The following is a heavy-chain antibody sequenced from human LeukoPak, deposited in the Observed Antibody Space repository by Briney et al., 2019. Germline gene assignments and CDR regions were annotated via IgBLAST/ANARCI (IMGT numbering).Heavy chain of an antibody. CDR3: ARGRYSSGWPFDY. Sequence: PSETLSLTCTVSGVSISTSRYYWGWIRQPPGKGLEWIGNIYYTGPTYYNASLESRVTISLDTSKNQFFLKLNSVTAADTAVYYCARGRYSSGWPFDYWGQGTLVTVSS. CDR2: IYYTGPT. V-gene: IGHV4-39*07. D-gene: IGHD6-19*01. CDR1: GVSISTSRYY. J-gene: IGHJ4*02.